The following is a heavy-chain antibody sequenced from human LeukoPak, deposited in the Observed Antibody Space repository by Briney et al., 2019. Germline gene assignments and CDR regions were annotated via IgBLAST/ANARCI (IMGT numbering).Heavy chain of an antibody. D-gene: IGHD6-19*01. J-gene: IGHJ4*02. V-gene: IGHV4-59*08. CDR2: IYYSGST. CDR1: GGSISSYY. Sequence: SETLSLACTVSGGSISSYYWSWIRQPPGKGLEWIGYIYYSGSTYYNPSLKSRVTISVDTSKNQFSLKLSSVTAADTAVYYCARAAGYSSGWLSDYWGQGTLVTVSS. CDR3: ARAAGYSSGWLSDY.